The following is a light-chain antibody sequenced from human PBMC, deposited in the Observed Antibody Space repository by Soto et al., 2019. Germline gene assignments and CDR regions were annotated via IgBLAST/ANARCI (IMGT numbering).Light chain of an antibody. CDR2: GNR. V-gene: IGLV1-40*01. J-gene: IGLJ1*01. CDR1: SSNIGAGYD. CDR3: QSYDSSLSGYV. Sequence: QSVLTQPPSVSGAPGQRVTISCTGSSSNIGAGYDVHWYQQLPGTAPKLLIYGNRTRPSGVPVRFSGSKSGTSVSLAITGLQAEDEADYCCQSYDSSLSGYVFGTGTKLTVL.